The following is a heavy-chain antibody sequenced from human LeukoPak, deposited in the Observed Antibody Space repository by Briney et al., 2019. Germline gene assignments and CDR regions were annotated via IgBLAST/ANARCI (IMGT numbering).Heavy chain of an antibody. V-gene: IGHV4-34*01. CDR1: GGSFSGYY. CDR3: ARHEEEDGYNAKTLDY. J-gene: IGHJ4*02. CDR2: INHSGGT. Sequence: PSETLSLTCAVYGGSFSGYYWGWIRQPPGKGLEWIGEINHSGGTNYNPSLKNRVTISVDTSKNQFSLRLSSVTAADTAVYYCARHEEEDGYNAKTLDYWGQGALVTVSS. D-gene: IGHD5-24*01.